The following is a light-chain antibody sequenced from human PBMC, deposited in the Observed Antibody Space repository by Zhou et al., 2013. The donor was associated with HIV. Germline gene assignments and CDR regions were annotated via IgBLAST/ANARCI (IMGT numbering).Light chain of an antibody. CDR2: KAS. CDR1: QNVGSY. CDR3: QQYWRSSLT. J-gene: IGKJ4*01. Sequence: DIQMTQSPSTLSASVGDRVTITCRASQNVGSYLAWYQQKRGEAPKLLIYKASTLQSGVPSRFSGSGYGTEFTLTINRLQPDDFATYSCQQYWRSSLTFAGGTKVEIK. V-gene: IGKV1-5*03.